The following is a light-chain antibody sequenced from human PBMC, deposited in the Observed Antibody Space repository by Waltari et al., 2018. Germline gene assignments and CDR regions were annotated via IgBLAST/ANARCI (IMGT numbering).Light chain of an antibody. CDR2: GAS. CDR3: QQYGGSPLT. CDR1: QSVSSSF. Sequence: ELVLTQSPGTLSLSPAERATLSCRASQSVSSSFLAWYQQKPGQAPRLLIYGASSRATGIPDRFSGSGSGTDFTLTISRLEPADFAVYYCQQYGGSPLTFGGGTKVEIK. V-gene: IGKV3-20*01. J-gene: IGKJ4*01.